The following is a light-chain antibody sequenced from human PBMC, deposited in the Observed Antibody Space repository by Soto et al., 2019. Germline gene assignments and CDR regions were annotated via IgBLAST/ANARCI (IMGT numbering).Light chain of an antibody. J-gene: IGKJ1*01. CDR1: QGVTNN. V-gene: IGKV3-15*01. CDR3: QQYNNWPLT. CDR2: GAS. Sequence: EIVLTQSPATLSLSPGERATLSCRASQGVTNNLAWYQHKPGQAPRLLIYGASTRATGIPARFSGSGSGTEFTLTFSSLQSEDFAVYYCQQYNNWPLTFGQGTKVDIK.